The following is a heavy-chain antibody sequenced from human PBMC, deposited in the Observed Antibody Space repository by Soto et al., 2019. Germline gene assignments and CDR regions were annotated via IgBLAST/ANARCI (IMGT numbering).Heavy chain of an antibody. CDR2: ISSNGGST. J-gene: IGHJ4*02. D-gene: IGHD2-2*01. CDR3: VKGGGYCSSTSCSRFDY. Sequence: GGSLILSCSASGFTFSSYAMHWVRQAPGKGLEYVSAISSNGGSTYYADSVKGRFTISRDNSKNTLYLQMSSLRAEDTAVYYCVKGGGYCSSTSCSRFDYWGQGTLVTFSS. CDR1: GFTFSSYA. V-gene: IGHV3-64D*06.